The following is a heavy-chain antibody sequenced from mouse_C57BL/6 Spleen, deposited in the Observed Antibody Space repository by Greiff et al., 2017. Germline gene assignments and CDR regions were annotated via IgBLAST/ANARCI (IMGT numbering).Heavy chain of an antibody. J-gene: IGHJ2*01. CDR2: IDPSDSYT. CDR1: GYTFTSYW. Sequence: QVQLQQPGAELVRPGTSVKLSCKASGYTFTSYWMHWVKQRPGQGLEWIGVIDPSDSYTNYNQKFKGKATLTVDTSSSTAYMQLSSLTSEDSAVYYCASFYYSKPFFDYWGQGTTLTVSS. D-gene: IGHD2-12*01. CDR3: ASFYYSKPFFDY. V-gene: IGHV1-59*01.